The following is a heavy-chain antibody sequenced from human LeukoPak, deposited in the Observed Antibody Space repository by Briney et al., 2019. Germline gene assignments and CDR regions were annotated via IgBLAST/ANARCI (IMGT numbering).Heavy chain of an antibody. CDR3: AREILAPGKTHDY. V-gene: IGHV3-74*01. Sequence: GGSLRLSCAASGFTFSNYWMHGVRQVPGKGGVGVSRINDDGSATFYADSVKGRFTISRDNAKNTLFLQMSSLRAEDTAVYFCAREILAPGKTHDYWGQGTLVTVSS. CDR1: GFTFSNYW. J-gene: IGHJ4*02. CDR2: INDDGSAT.